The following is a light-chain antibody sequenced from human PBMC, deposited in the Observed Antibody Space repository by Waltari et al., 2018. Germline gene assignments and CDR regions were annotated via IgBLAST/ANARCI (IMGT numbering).Light chain of an antibody. CDR1: QSLSSN. Sequence: IVMTQSPATLSASPGQGATLPCKASQSLSSNLAWYQQKPGQLPRLLIYGASTRATGIPARFSGSGSGTEFTLTISSLQAEDFAVYYCQERGRTFGQGTKVEIK. CDR3: QERGRT. CDR2: GAS. J-gene: IGKJ1*01. V-gene: IGKV3-15*01.